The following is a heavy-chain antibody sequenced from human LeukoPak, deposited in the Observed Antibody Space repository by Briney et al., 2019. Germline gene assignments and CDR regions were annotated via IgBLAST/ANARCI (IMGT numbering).Heavy chain of an antibody. CDR1: GFTFSSYW. CDR2: IKQDGSEK. Sequence: GGSLRLSCAASGFTFSSYWMSWVRQAPGKGLEWVANIKQDGSEKYYVDPVKGRFTISRDNAKNSLYLQMNSLRAEDTAVYYCAREDYDILTGTFDYWGQGTLVTVSS. V-gene: IGHV3-7*01. J-gene: IGHJ4*02. CDR3: AREDYDILTGTFDY. D-gene: IGHD3-9*01.